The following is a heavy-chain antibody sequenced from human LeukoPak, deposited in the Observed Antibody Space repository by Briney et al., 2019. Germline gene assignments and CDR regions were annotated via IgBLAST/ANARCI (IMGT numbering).Heavy chain of an antibody. Sequence: GGSLRLSCAASGFTLSSYGMHWVRQAPGKGLEWVAVISYDGSNKYYADSVKGRFTISRDNSKNTLYLQMNSLRAEDTAVYYCAPGYCSGGSCLPDYWGQGTLVTVSS. V-gene: IGHV3-30*03. CDR2: ISYDGSNK. D-gene: IGHD2-15*01. J-gene: IGHJ4*02. CDR1: GFTLSSYG. CDR3: APGYCSGGSCLPDY.